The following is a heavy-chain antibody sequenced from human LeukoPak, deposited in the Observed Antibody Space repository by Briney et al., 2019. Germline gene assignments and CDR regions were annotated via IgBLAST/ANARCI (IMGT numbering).Heavy chain of an antibody. V-gene: IGHV3-33*06. D-gene: IGHD5-24*01. Sequence: GRSLRLSCAASGFTFSSYGMHWVRQAPGKGLEWVAVIWYDGSNKDYADSVKGRLTISRDNSKNTLYLQMNSLRAEDTAVYYCAKDHRRDGYNFDRYWGQGTLATVSS. J-gene: IGHJ4*02. CDR2: IWYDGSNK. CDR3: AKDHRRDGYNFDRY. CDR1: GFTFSSYG.